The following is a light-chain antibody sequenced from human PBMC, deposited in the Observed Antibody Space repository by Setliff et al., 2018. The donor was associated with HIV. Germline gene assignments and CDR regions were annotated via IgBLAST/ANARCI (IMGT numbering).Light chain of an antibody. V-gene: IGLV2-14*01. Sequence: QSALAQPASVSGSPGQSITISCTGTSSDVGGYSHVSWYQQHPGKAPKLIIYEVRNRPSGVSNRFSSSKSGNTASLTISGLRAEDEADYYCSSYAITNTLPFGTGTKVTVL. J-gene: IGLJ1*01. CDR3: SSYAITNTLP. CDR1: SSDVGGYSH. CDR2: EVR.